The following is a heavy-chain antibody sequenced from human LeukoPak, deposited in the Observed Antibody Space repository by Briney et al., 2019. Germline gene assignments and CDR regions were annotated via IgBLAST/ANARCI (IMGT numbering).Heavy chain of an antibody. D-gene: IGHD3-10*01. CDR1: GYIFTGYY. V-gene: IGHV1-2*06. CDR2: INPNSGGT. J-gene: IGHJ4*02. CDR3: ARVYGSGSYRIFDY. Sequence: VASVKVSCKASGYIFTGYYMHWVRQAPGQGLEWMGRINPNSGGTNYAQKFQGRVTMTRDTSISTAYMELGRLRSDDTAVYYCARVYGSGSYRIFDYWGQGTLVTVSS.